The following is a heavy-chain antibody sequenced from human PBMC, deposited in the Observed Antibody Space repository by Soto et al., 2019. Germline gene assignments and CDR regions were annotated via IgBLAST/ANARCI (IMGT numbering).Heavy chain of an antibody. D-gene: IGHD1-26*01. J-gene: IGHJ4*02. CDR2: INHLETT. V-gene: IGHV4-30-2*01. CDR1: GASITYGGYS. CDR3: ARGGGSDSFDY. Sequence: SETLSLTCTVSGASITYGGYSWSWTRQTPGKGLEWIGYINHLETTFYNPSFESRLTLSIDRAKNQFSLKLHSMSAADRAVYFCARGGGSDSFDYWGQGILVTVSS.